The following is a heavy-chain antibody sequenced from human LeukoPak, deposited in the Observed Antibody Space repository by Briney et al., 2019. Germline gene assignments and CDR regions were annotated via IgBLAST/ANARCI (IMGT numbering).Heavy chain of an antibody. CDR2: IKQDGSEK. Sequence: GGSLRLSCAVSRFTFSSYWMSWVRQAPGKGLEWVANIKQDGSEKYYVDSVKGRFTVSRDNAKNSLYLQMNSLRAEDTAVYYCARVYRSSSGYCFDFWGQGTLVTVSS. CDR1: RFTFSSYW. J-gene: IGHJ4*02. D-gene: IGHD6-6*01. CDR3: ARVYRSSSGYCFDF. V-gene: IGHV3-7*01.